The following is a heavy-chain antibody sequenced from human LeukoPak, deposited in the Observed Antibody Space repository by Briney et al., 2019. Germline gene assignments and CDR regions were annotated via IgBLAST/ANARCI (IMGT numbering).Heavy chain of an antibody. CDR3: ARVFDY. CDR2: IKEDGSEK. Sequence: GGSLRLSCAASGFTLSSSWMRWVRQAPGKGLEWVANIKEDGSEKFHVGSVRGRFTISRDNAKNSLYLQMNSLRAEDTTVYYCARVFDYWGQGTLVTVSS. J-gene: IGHJ4*02. CDR1: GFTLSSSW. V-gene: IGHV3-7*01.